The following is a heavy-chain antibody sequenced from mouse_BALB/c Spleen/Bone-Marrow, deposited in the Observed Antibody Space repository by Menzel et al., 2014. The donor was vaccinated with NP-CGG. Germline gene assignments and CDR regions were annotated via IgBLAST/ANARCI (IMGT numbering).Heavy chain of an antibody. V-gene: IGHV5-15*02. Sequence: EVQGVESGGGLVQPGGSRKLSCAASGFTFXDYGMAWVRQAPGKGPEWVAFISNLAYSIYYADTVTGRFTISRENAKNTLYLEMSSLRSEDTAMYYCARDRGRYRYFDVWGVGTTVTVSS. D-gene: IGHD3-1*01. CDR1: GFTFXDYG. CDR2: ISNLAYSI. J-gene: IGHJ1*01. CDR3: ARDRGRYRYFDV.